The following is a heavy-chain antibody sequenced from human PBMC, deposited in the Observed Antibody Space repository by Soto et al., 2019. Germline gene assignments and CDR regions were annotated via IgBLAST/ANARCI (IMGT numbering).Heavy chain of an antibody. Sequence: EVQLLESGGDLVQPGGSLRLSCAASGFTFTSYAMSWIRQAPGKGLELVSAITGGGDNTYYADTLKGRFTISRDNSTNTLYLQMHSLRAEDTAFYYCTQDGGSRDWLTVNLGQGTLVTVSS. CDR3: TQDGGSRDWLTVN. J-gene: IGHJ4*02. D-gene: IGHD3-9*01. CDR1: GFTFTSYA. CDR2: ITGGGDNT. V-gene: IGHV3-23*01.